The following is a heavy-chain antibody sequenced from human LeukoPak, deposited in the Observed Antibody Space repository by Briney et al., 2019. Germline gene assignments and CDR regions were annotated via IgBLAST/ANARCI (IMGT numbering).Heavy chain of an antibody. CDR2: TYHSGST. CDR3: ARARRYCTNGVCYTSWFDP. Sequence: PSETLSLTCAVSGGPISSGGYSWSWIRQPPGKGLEWIGYTYHSGSTYYNPSLKSRVTISVDRSKNQFSLKLSSVTAADTAVYYCARARRYCTNGVCYTSWFDPWGQGTLVTVSS. CDR1: GGPISSGGYS. V-gene: IGHV4-30-2*01. J-gene: IGHJ5*02. D-gene: IGHD2-8*01.